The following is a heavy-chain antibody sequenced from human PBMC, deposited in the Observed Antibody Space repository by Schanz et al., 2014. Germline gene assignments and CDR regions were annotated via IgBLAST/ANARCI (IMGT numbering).Heavy chain of an antibody. D-gene: IGHD1-1*01. V-gene: IGHV3-7*01. Sequence: DVHLLESGGGLVQPGGSLRLSCAASGFTFSSYAMSWVRQAPGKGLEWVANIKRDGSEKNYLDSVKGRFTISRDNAKNSLFLQMNSLRAEDTAVYYCARDRRNADLDYWGQGTLXTVSS. CDR2: IKRDGSEK. CDR3: ARDRRNADLDY. CDR1: GFTFSSYA. J-gene: IGHJ4*02.